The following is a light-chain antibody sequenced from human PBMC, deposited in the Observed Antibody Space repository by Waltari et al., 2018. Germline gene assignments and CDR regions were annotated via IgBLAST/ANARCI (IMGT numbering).Light chain of an antibody. Sequence: SNELTQPPSVSVSPGQTARITFSGDALSRKYAYWCQQKSGQAPVLVIYEDTKRPSGLPERFSGSTAGTMATLTISGAQVDDEAAYYCYTTDSSGNPIFGGGTKLTVL. J-gene: IGLJ2*01. V-gene: IGLV3-10*01. CDR1: ALSRKY. CDR3: YTTDSSGNPI. CDR2: EDT.